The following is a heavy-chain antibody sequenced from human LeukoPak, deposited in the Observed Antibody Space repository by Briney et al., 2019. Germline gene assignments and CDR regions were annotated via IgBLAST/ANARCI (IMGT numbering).Heavy chain of an antibody. J-gene: IGHJ5*02. CDR2: IIPIFGTA. CDR3: ARWAYSSSWYVWFDP. V-gene: IGHV1-69*13. D-gene: IGHD6-13*01. Sequence: GASVKVSCKASGYTFTSYGISWVRQAPGQGLEWMGGIIPIFGTANYAQKFQGRVTITADESTSTAYMELSSLRSEDTAVYYCARWAYSSSWYVWFDPWGQGTLVTVSS. CDR1: GYTFTSYG.